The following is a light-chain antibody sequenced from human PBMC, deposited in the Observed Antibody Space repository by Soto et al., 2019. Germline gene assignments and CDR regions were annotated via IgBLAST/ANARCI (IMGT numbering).Light chain of an antibody. CDR2: DVS. CDR1: SSDVGGYNY. V-gene: IGLV2-8*01. CDR3: SSYAVNNNLEV. J-gene: IGLJ2*01. Sequence: QSALTQPPSASGSPGQSVTISCTGTSSDVGGYNYVSWYQQHPGKAPKLMIYDVSKRPSGVPDRFSGSKSGNTASLTVSGLQAEDEADYYCSSYAVNNNLEVFGGGTKLTVL.